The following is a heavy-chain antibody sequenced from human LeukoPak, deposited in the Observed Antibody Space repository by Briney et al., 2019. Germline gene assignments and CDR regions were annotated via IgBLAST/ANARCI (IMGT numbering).Heavy chain of an antibody. D-gene: IGHD3-9*01. CDR1: GGSFCGYY. J-gene: IGHJ4*02. Sequence: PSETLSLTCAVYGGSFCGYYWSWIRQPPGKGLEWIGEINHSGSTNYNPSLKSRVTISGDTSKNQFSLKLSSVTAADTAVYYCARGHRDYDILTGYYYNYWGQGTLVTVSS. CDR3: ARGHRDYDILTGYYYNY. CDR2: INHSGST. V-gene: IGHV4-34*01.